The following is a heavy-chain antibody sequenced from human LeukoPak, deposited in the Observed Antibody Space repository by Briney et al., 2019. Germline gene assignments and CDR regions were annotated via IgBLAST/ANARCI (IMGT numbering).Heavy chain of an antibody. CDR2: ISYDGSNK. J-gene: IGHJ4*02. D-gene: IGHD5-18*01. V-gene: IGHV3-30*18. Sequence: PGRSLRLSCAASGFTFSSYGVHWVRQAPGKGLEWVAVISYDGSNKYYADSVKGRFTISRDNSKNTLYLQMNSLRAEDTAVYYCAKGDTAMVYFDYWGQGTLVTVSS. CDR1: GFTFSSYG. CDR3: AKGDTAMVYFDY.